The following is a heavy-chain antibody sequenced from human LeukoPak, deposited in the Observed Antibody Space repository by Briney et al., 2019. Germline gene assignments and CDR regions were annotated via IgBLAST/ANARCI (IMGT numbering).Heavy chain of an antibody. D-gene: IGHD5-24*01. V-gene: IGHV4-61*02. CDR1: GGSISSGSYY. CDR3: ARINRDGYNYGGGQNDY. J-gene: IGHJ4*02. CDR2: IYTSGST. Sequence: SETLSLTCTVSGGSISSGSYYWSWIRQPAGKGLEWIGRIYTSGSTNYNPSLKSRDTISVDTSKNQFSLKLSSVTAADTAVYYCARINRDGYNYGGGQNDYWGQGTLVTVSS.